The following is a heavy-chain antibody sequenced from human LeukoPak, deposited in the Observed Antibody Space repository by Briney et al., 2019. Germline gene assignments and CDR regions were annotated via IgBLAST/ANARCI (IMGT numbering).Heavy chain of an antibody. D-gene: IGHD2-15*01. CDR2: INDSGTT. J-gene: IGHJ4*02. CDR1: GGSISGSY. CDR3: ARREAVLTDYFDY. V-gene: IGHV4-59*08. Sequence: SETLSLTCTVSGGSISGSYWSWIRQPPGKGLEWIAYINDSGTTSYNPSLKSRVTISVDTSKKQFSLKVNSVTAADTAVYYCARREAVLTDYFDYWGQGTLVTVSS.